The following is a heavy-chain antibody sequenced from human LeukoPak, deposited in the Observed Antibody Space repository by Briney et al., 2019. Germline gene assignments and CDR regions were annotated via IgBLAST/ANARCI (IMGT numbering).Heavy chain of an antibody. Sequence: PETLSLTCTVSGGSISSYYWSWIRQPPGKGLEWIGYIYYSGSTNYNPSLKSRVTISVDTSKNQFSLKLSSVTAADTAVYYCARVVVGSGSHEAVDAFDIWGQGTMVTVSS. CDR1: GGSISSYY. D-gene: IGHD3-10*01. J-gene: IGHJ3*02. V-gene: IGHV4-59*01. CDR2: IYYSGST. CDR3: ARVVVGSGSHEAVDAFDI.